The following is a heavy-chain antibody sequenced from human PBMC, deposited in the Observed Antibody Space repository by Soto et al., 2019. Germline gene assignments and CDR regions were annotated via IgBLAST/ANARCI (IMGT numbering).Heavy chain of an antibody. J-gene: IGHJ6*04. V-gene: IGHV3-33*01. CDR3: ARDQWGSCRSNSCYYMDV. D-gene: IGHD2-2*01. Sequence: GGSLRLSCVGTGLTIGNHGFHWVRQAPGKGLEWVAYIWSGAINKYYADSVKGRFTISKDNSKNILDLEMYNLRAEDTAVYYCARDQWGSCRSNSCYYMDVWGKGTTVTVSS. CDR1: GLTIGNHG. CDR2: IWSGAINK.